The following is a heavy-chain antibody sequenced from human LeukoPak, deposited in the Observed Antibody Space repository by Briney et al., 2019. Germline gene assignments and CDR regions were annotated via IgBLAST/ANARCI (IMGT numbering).Heavy chain of an antibody. Sequence: PGGSLRLSCAASGFTFSSRWVAWLRQAPEKGLEWVANIKQDGSEIYYVDSVKGRFTISRDNAKNSLYLQMNSLRAEDTAVYFCARWRTSNWSEFDYWGQGTLVTVSS. CDR1: GFTFSSRW. CDR2: IKQDGSEI. V-gene: IGHV3-7*05. J-gene: IGHJ4*02. CDR3: ARWRTSNWSEFDY. D-gene: IGHD6-13*01.